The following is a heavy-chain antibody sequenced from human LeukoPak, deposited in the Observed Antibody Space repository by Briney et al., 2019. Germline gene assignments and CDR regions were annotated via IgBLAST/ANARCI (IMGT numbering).Heavy chain of an antibody. CDR1: GFTFSSYW. Sequence: GGSLRLSCAASGFTFSSYWMSWVRQAPGKGLEWVANIKQDGSEKYYVDAVKGRCTISIDNDKNSLYLQMNSLRAEDTAVYYCASSIAAAGRHYYYYGMDVWGQGTTVTVSS. CDR3: ASSIAAAGRHYYYYGMDV. D-gene: IGHD6-13*01. J-gene: IGHJ6*02. CDR2: IKQDGSEK. V-gene: IGHV3-7*01.